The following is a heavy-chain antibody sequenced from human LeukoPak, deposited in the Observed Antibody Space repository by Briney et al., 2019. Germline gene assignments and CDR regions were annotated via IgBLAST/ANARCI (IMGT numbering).Heavy chain of an antibody. J-gene: IGHJ4*02. Sequence: ASVKVSCKASGYTFTGYYMHWARQAPGKGLEWMGWINPNSGGTNYAQRFQGRVTMTRDTSISTAYMELSRLRSDDTAVYYCARGPPYYYDTSGYYYGYWGQGTLVTVSS. CDR1: GYTFTGYY. CDR2: INPNSGGT. D-gene: IGHD3-22*01. V-gene: IGHV1-2*02. CDR3: ARGPPYYYDTSGYYYGY.